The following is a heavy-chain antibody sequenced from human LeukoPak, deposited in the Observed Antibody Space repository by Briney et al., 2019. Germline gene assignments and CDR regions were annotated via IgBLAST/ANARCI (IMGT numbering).Heavy chain of an antibody. V-gene: IGHV1-69*04. D-gene: IGHD2-21*02. Sequence: SVKVPCKASGGTFSSYAISWVRQAPGQGLEWMGRIIPILGIANYAQKFQGRVTITADKSTSTAYMELSSLRSEDTAVYYCARDRGRLVVTGVGMDVWGQGTTVTVSS. J-gene: IGHJ6*02. CDR1: GGTFSSYA. CDR3: ARDRGRLVVTGVGMDV. CDR2: IIPILGIA.